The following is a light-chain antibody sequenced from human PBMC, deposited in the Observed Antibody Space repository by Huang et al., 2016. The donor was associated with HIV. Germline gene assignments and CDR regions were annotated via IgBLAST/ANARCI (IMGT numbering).Light chain of an antibody. CDR3: QQYNNWPPIT. CDR1: ASVSSS. Sequence: EILMAQSPGTLSVSPGERVTLSCSANASVSSSVAWYQQVSGQAPRLLIYDASTRATGIPARFGGSGSGTNFTLTISSLQSEDFAVYYCQQYNNWPPITFGQGTRLDIK. CDR2: DAS. V-gene: IGKV3-15*01. J-gene: IGKJ5*01.